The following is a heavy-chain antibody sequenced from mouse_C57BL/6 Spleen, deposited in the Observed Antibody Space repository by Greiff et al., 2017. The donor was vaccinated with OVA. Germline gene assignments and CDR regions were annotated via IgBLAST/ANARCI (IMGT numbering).Heavy chain of an antibody. CDR2: INPNYGTT. CDR3: ARRTTVVGGAMDY. D-gene: IGHD1-1*01. J-gene: IGHJ4*01. Sequence: IHVKQSGPELVKPGASVKISCKASGYSFTDYNMNWVKQSNGKSLEWIGVINPNYGTTSYNQKFKGKATLTVDQSSSTAYMQLNSLTSEDSAVYYCARRTTVVGGAMDYWGQGTSVTVSS. V-gene: IGHV1-39*01. CDR1: GYSFTDYN.